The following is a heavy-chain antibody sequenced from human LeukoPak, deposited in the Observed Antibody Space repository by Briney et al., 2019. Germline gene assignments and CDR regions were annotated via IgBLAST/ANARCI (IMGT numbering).Heavy chain of an antibody. CDR1: GYTFTSYD. Sequence: ASVKVSCKASGYTFTSYDINWVRQATGQGLEWMGWMNPNSGNTGYAQKFQGRVTITKNTSISTAYMELSSLRSEDTAVYCCARVFSYYYYMDVWGKGTTVTVSS. CDR3: ARVFSYYYYMDV. CDR2: MNPNSGNT. D-gene: IGHD3-10*02. J-gene: IGHJ6*03. V-gene: IGHV1-8*03.